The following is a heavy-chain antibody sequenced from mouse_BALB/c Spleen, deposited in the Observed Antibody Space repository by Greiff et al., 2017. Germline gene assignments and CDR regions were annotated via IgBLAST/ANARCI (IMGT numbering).Heavy chain of an antibody. V-gene: IGHV3-8*02. CDR2: ISYSGST. D-gene: IGHD2-2*01. Sequence: EVKLVESGPSLVKPSQTLSLTCSVTGDSITSGYWNWIRKFPGNKLEYMGYISYSGSTYYNPSLKSRISITRDTSKNQYYLQLNSVTTEDTATYYCAKEDGYDRGFAYWGQGTLVTVSA. J-gene: IGHJ3*01. CDR1: GDSITSGY. CDR3: AKEDGYDRGFAY.